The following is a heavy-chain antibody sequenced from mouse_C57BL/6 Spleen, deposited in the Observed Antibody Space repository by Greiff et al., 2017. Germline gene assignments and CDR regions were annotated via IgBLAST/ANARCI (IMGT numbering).Heavy chain of an antibody. D-gene: IGHD1-1*01. CDR2: IYPRSGNT. CDR3: ARSESGYYGSNYDYYDRDY. V-gene: IGHV1-81*01. Sequence: VKLQQSGAELARPGASVKLSCKASGYTFTSYGISWVKQRTGQGLEWIGEIYPRSGNTYYNEKFQGKATLTADKSSSTAYLELRSLTSEDSAVYLCARSESGYYGSNYDYYDRDYWGQGTSVTGSS. CDR1: GYTFTSYG. J-gene: IGHJ4*01.